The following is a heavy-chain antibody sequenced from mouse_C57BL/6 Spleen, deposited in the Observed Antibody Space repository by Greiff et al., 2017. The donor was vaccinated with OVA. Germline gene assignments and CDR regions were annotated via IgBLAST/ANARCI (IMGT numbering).Heavy chain of an antibody. V-gene: IGHV2-3*01. CDR2: IWGDGST. J-gene: IGHJ3*01. CDR3: AKSTIYYGYTWFAY. D-gene: IGHD2-2*01. CDR1: GFSLTSYG. Sequence: VKLVESGPGLVAPSQSLSITCTVSGFSLTSYGVSWVRQPPGKGLEWLGVIWGDGSTNYHSALISRLSISKDNSKSQVFLKLNSLQTDDTATYYCAKSTIYYGYTWFAYWGQGTLVTVSA.